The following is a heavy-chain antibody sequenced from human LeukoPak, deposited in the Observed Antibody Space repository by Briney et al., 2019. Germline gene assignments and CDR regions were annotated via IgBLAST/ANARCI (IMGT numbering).Heavy chain of an antibody. V-gene: IGHV1-69*04. CDR3: ARGHDYRLTP. CDR1: GGTFSSYA. Sequence: GASVKVSCKASGGTFSSYAISWVRQAPGQGLEWMGRIIPILGIANYTQKFQGRVTITADKSTSTAYMELSSLRSEDTAVYYCARGHDYRLTPWGQGTLVTVSS. CDR2: IIPILGIA. D-gene: IGHD5-12*01. J-gene: IGHJ5*02.